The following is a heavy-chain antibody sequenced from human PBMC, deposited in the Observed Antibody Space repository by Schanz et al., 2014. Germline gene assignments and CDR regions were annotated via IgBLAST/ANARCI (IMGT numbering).Heavy chain of an antibody. D-gene: IGHD2-2*01. CDR2: IYTNGST. CDR1: GGSISSFY. Sequence: QVQLQESGPGLVKPSETLSLTCTVSGGSISSFYWSWIRQPAGKGLEWIGRIYTNGSTKYNPSLKSRVTRSVDTSKTRFSLKLSSVTAADTAVYYCARGGYCSRTSCYFKGGWCDPWGQGTLVTVSS. V-gene: IGHV4-4*07. J-gene: IGHJ5*02. CDR3: ARGGYCSRTSCYFKGGWCDP.